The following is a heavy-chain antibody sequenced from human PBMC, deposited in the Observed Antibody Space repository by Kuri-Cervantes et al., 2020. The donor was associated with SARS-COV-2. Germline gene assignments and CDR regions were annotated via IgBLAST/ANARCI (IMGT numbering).Heavy chain of an antibody. Sequence: ESLKISCTVSGGSISSSSYYWGWIRQPPGKGLEWIGSIYYSGSTNYNPSLKSRVTISIDTSKNQFSLKVSSVTAADTAVYYCAREPRLGYLDYWGRGTLVTVS. J-gene: IGHJ4*02. V-gene: IGHV4-39*07. CDR2: IYYSGST. CDR3: AREPRLGYLDY. D-gene: IGHD6-25*01. CDR1: GGSISSSSYY.